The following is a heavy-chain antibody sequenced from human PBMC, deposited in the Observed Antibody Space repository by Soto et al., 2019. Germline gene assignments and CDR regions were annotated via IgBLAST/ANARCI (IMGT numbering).Heavy chain of an antibody. Sequence: EVQLLESGGGLVQPGGSLRLSCAASGFTFSSYAMSWVRQAPGKGLEWDSAISGSGGSTYYADSVKGRFTISSDNSKNTLYLQMNRLRAEDTAVYYCAKDQDFWSGFLFAYWGQGTLVTVSS. D-gene: IGHD3-3*01. V-gene: IGHV3-23*01. CDR3: AKDQDFWSGFLFAY. CDR1: GFTFSSYA. J-gene: IGHJ4*02. CDR2: ISGSGGST.